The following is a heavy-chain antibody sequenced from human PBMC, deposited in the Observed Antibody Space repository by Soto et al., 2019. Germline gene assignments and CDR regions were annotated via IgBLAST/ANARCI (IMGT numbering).Heavy chain of an antibody. D-gene: IGHD5-12*01. CDR2: IIPMFGTA. CDR1: GGTFTSFT. Sequence: QVQLVQSGAEVKKPGSSVKVSCKASGGTFTSFTISWVRQAPGQGLEWMGVIIPMFGTANYAQKFQGRVSIDADESTGTAYMELSSLRLADTAMYYCARDLGTTIIGRGFDPWGQGTLVTVSS. J-gene: IGHJ5*02. V-gene: IGHV1-69*01. CDR3: ARDLGTTIIGRGFDP.